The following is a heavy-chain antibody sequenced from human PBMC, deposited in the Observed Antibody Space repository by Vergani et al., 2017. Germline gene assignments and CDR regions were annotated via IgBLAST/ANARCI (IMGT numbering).Heavy chain of an antibody. Sequence: EVQLLESGGGLVQPGGSLRLSCAASGFTFSSYAMSWVRQAPGKGLELVARIRPKTDGETTDYAAPVKGRFTISRDNAKNSLYLQMNSLRAEDTAVYYCARSGFDYYGSGSYYNWDYWGQGTLVTVSS. CDR2: IRPKTDGETT. J-gene: IGHJ4*02. CDR1: GFTFSSYA. CDR3: ARSGFDYYGSGSYYNWDY. D-gene: IGHD3-10*01. V-gene: IGHV3-15*01.